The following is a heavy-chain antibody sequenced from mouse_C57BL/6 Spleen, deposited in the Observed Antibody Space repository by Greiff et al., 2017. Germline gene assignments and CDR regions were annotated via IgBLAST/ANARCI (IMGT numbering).Heavy chain of an antibody. CDR1: GFTFSDAW. D-gene: IGHD2-1*01. Sequence: EVNVVESGGGLVQPGGSMKLSCAASGFTFSDAWMDWVRQSPEKGLEWVAEIRNKANNHATYYAESVKGRFTISRDDSKSSVYLQMHSLRAEDTGIYYCTRHYGNAWFAYWGQGTLVTVSA. J-gene: IGHJ3*01. V-gene: IGHV6-6*01. CDR2: IRNKANNHAT. CDR3: TRHYGNAWFAY.